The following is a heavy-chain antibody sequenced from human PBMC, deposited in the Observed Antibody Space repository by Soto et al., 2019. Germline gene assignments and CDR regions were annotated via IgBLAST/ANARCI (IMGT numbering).Heavy chain of an antibody. CDR1: GFTFSSYW. J-gene: IGHJ6*02. CDR3: ASDLSGRADV. D-gene: IGHD3-10*01. V-gene: IGHV3-74*01. Sequence: GGSLRLSCAASGFTFSSYWMHWVRQAPGKGLVWVSRMNEDGGTTDYADSVKDRFTISRDNAKNTLYLQMNSLRVEDTAVYYCASDLSGRADVWGQGTTVTVSS. CDR2: MNEDGGTT.